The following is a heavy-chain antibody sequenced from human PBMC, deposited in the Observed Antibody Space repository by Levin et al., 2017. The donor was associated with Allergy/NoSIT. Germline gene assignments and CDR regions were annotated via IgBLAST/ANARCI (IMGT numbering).Heavy chain of an antibody. V-gene: IGHV3-33*01. CDR3: ARDSFKSYYGLGIVGWFDP. CDR2: IWYDGSNK. D-gene: IGHD3-10*01. Sequence: GGSLRLSCAASGFTFSSYGMHWVRQAPGKGLEWVAVIWYDGSNKYYADSVKGRFTISRDNSKNTLYLQMNSLRAEDTAVYYCARDSFKSYYGLGIVGWFDPWGQGTLVTVSS. J-gene: IGHJ5*02. CDR1: GFTFSSYG.